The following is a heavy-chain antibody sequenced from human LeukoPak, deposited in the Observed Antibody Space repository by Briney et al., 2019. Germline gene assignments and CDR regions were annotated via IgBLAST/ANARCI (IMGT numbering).Heavy chain of an antibody. CDR3: VGSFLGY. CDR1: GFTSSNTW. CDR2: IKRKTDGGTT. D-gene: IGHD3-10*01. Sequence: PGGSLRFSGAASGFTSSNTWMSWVRQAPGNGLEWVGRIKRKTDGGTTDYTAPVKGRFTISRDDSENTLYLQMNSLKTEDTAVYYCVGSFLGYWGQGTLVTVSS. V-gene: IGHV3-15*01. J-gene: IGHJ4*02.